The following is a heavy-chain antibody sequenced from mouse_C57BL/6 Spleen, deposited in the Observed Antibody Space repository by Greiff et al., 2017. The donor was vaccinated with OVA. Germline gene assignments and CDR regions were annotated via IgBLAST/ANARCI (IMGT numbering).Heavy chain of an antibody. D-gene: IGHD1-1*01. CDR2: INPSNGGT. Sequence: QVQLQQPGTELVKPGASVKLSCKASGYTFTSYWMHWVKQRPGQGLEWIGNINPSNGGTNYNEKFKSKATLTVDKASSTAYMQLSSLTAEDSAVYYCARRTTVVAYYVDYWGQGTTLTVSS. CDR1: GYTFTSYW. CDR3: ARRTTVVAYYVDY. V-gene: IGHV1-53*01. J-gene: IGHJ2*01.